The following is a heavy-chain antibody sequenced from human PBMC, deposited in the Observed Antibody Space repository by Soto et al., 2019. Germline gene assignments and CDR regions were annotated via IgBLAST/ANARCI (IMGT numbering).Heavy chain of an antibody. J-gene: IGHJ5*02. CDR3: ARGGDTAMVQNWFDP. CDR1: GFTFSSYG. D-gene: IGHD5-18*01. V-gene: IGHV3-33*01. Sequence: GGSLRLSCAASGFTFSSYGMHWVRQAPGKGLEWVAVIWYDGSNKYYADSVKGRFTISRDNSKNTLYLQMNSLRAEDTAVYYCARGGDTAMVQNWFDPWGQGTLVTVSS. CDR2: IWYDGSNK.